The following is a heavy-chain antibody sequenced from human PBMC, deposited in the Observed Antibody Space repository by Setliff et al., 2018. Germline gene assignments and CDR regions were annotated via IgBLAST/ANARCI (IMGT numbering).Heavy chain of an antibody. D-gene: IGHD3-16*01. CDR3: TRATPDSRNYYYTADY. CDR1: AFTLSGYA. V-gene: IGHV3-30*03. Sequence: LRLSCAGSAFTLSGYAMHWVRQAPGKGLEWVAFISYDGSNRYYADSVKGRFTISRDNSKNTLYLQMNSLKTEDTAVYYCTRATPDSRNYYYTADYWGQGTLVTVSS. CDR2: ISYDGSNR. J-gene: IGHJ4*02.